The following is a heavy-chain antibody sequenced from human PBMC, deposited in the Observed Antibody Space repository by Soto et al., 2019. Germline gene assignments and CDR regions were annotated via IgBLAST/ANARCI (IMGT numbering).Heavy chain of an antibody. CDR2: IYYSGST. CDR3: ARVKYYYGSGSHSNYYYYGMDV. Sequence: LSLTCTVSGGSISSGGYYWSWIRQHPGKGLEWIGYIYYSGSTYYNPSLKSRVTISVDTSKNQFSLKLSSVTAADTTVYYCARVKYYYGSGSHSNYYYYGMDVWGQGTTVTVSS. J-gene: IGHJ6*02. CDR1: GGSISSGGYY. D-gene: IGHD3-10*01. V-gene: IGHV4-31*03.